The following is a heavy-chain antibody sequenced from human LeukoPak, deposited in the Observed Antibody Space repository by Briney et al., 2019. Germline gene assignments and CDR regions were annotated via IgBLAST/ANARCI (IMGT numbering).Heavy chain of an antibody. D-gene: IGHD3-9*01. V-gene: IGHV3-30-3*01. J-gene: IGHJ4*02. Sequence: GRSLRLSCAASGFTFSSYAMHWVRQAPGKGLEWVAVISYDGSNKYYADSVKGRFTISRDNSKNTLYLQMNSLRAEDTAVYYCARAAYYDILTGYYPYYFDYWGQGTLVTVSS. CDR1: GFTFSSYA. CDR2: ISYDGSNK. CDR3: ARAAYYDILTGYYPYYFDY.